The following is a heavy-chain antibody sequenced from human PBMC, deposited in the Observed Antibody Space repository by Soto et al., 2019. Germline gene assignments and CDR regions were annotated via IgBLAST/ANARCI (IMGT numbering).Heavy chain of an antibody. V-gene: IGHV3-23*01. Sequence: GGSLRLSCAASGFTFSSYAMSWVRQAPGKGLEWVSAISGSGGSTYYADSVKGRFTISRDNSENTLYLQMNSLRAEDTAVYYCAKDGGDVDTAMELDYWGQGTLVTVSS. CDR2: ISGSGGST. CDR3: AKDGGDVDTAMELDY. J-gene: IGHJ4*02. D-gene: IGHD5-18*01. CDR1: GFTFSSYA.